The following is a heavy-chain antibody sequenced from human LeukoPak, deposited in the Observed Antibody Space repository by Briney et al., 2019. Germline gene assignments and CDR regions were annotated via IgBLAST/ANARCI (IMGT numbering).Heavy chain of an antibody. V-gene: IGHV5-51*01. CDR1: GYSFTSYW. D-gene: IGHD5-24*01. Sequence: GESLKISCKGSGYSFTSYWIGWVRQMPGKGLEWMGIIYPGDSDTKYSPSFQGQVIISADKSITTAYLQWSSLKASDTAMYYCARRRDGYNYAFDIWGQGTMVTISS. CDR2: IYPGDSDT. CDR3: ARRRDGYNYAFDI. J-gene: IGHJ3*02.